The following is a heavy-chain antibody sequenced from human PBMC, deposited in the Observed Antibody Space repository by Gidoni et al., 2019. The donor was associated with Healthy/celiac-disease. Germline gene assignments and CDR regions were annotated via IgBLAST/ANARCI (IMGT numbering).Heavy chain of an antibody. CDR2: ISSSGSTI. D-gene: IGHD2-21*02. V-gene: IGHV3-48*03. J-gene: IGHJ6*02. CDR1: GFTFSSYD. Sequence: EVQLVVSGGGLVQPGGSLRLSCAALGFTFSSYDMNWVRQAPGKGLELVSYISSSGSTIYYEDSVKCRFTSSRDNSKNSLYLQRNSLRAENTAVDYLAREGKTVVTPYYYYGMDVWGQGTTVTVSS. CDR3: AREGKTVVTPYYYYGMDV.